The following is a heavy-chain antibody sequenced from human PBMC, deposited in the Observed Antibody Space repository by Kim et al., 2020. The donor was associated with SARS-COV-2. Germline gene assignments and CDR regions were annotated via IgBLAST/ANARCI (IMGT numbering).Heavy chain of an antibody. CDR2: IYYGGST. Sequence: SETLSLTCTVSGGSISSYYWSWIRQPPGKGLEWIGYIYYGGSTNYNPSLKSRVTISVDTSKNQFSLKLSSVTAADTAVYYCARAVGIPPGRRRMDVWCQGTTVSVS. V-gene: IGHV4-59*01. D-gene: IGHD2-2*01. CDR1: GGSISSYY. J-gene: IGHJ6*02. CDR3: ARAVGIPPGRRRMDV.